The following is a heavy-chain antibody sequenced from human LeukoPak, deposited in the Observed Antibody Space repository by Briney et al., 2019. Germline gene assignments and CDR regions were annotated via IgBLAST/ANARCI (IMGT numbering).Heavy chain of an antibody. CDR3: VKDLGYYDILTGYYRSGDYYYGMDV. Sequence: PGGTLRLSCSASGFTFSSYAMHWVRQAPGKGLENVSAISSNGGSTYYADLVKRRFTISRDNPKNTLYLQMSSLRAEDTAVYYCVKDLGYYDILTGYYRSGDYYYGMDVWGKGTTVTVSS. J-gene: IGHJ6*04. V-gene: IGHV3-64D*06. D-gene: IGHD3-9*01. CDR2: ISSNGGST. CDR1: GFTFSSYA.